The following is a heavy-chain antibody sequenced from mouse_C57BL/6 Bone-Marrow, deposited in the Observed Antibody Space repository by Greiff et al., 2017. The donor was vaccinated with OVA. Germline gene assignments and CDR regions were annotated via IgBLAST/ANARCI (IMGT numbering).Heavy chain of an antibody. D-gene: IGHD1-1*01. CDR1: GYTFTDYN. J-gene: IGHJ3*01. Sequence: VQLQQSGPELVKPGASVKIPCKASGYTFTDYNMDWVKQSHGKSLEWIGDINPNNGGTIYNQKFKGKATLTVDKSSSTAYMELRSLTSEDTAVYYCARFGTTPPGLAYWGQGTLVTVSA. V-gene: IGHV1-18*01. CDR3: ARFGTTPPGLAY. CDR2: INPNNGGT.